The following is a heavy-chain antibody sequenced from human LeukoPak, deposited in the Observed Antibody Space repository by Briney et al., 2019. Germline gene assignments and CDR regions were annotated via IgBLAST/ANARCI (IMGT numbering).Heavy chain of an antibody. CDR3: AREPLTTPYSSGWYVY. J-gene: IGHJ4*02. CDR2: ISAYNGNT. CDR1: GYTFTSYG. Sequence: EASVKVSCKASGYTFTSYGISWVRQAPGQGLEWMGWISAYNGNTNYAQELQGRVTMTADTSTSTAYMELRSLRSDDTAVYYCAREPLTTPYSSGWYVYWGQGTLVTVSS. V-gene: IGHV1-18*01. D-gene: IGHD6-19*01.